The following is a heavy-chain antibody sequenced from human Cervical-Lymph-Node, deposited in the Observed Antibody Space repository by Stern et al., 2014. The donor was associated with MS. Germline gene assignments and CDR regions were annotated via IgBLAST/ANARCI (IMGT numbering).Heavy chain of an antibody. J-gene: IGHJ6*02. CDR1: GFTFSTYA. CDR2: ISASGVYT. D-gene: IGHD2-2*01. V-gene: IGHV3-23*01. Sequence: EVQLLESGGGLVQPGGSLRLSCAASGFTFSTYAFSWVRQAPGKGLEWVSSISASGVYTYYADSVKGRFAISRDNSKSMLYLEMQSLRAEETAVYHCAKDLGRGVVVVPLYGLDVWGQGTTVTVSS. CDR3: AKDLGRGVVVVPLYGLDV.